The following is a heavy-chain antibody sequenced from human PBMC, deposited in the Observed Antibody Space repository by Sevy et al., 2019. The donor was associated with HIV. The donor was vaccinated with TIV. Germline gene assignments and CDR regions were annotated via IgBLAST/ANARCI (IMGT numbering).Heavy chain of an antibody. CDR2: ISYTGST. D-gene: IGHD3-9*01. Sequence: SETLSLTCTVSGVSISGGAYYWGWIRQPPGKGLEWVGSISYTGSTYYNPSLKSRVTISVDTSKNQFSLKRTSVTAADTAEDYCARRGDNNWFDPWGQGTLVTVSS. V-gene: IGHV4-39*01. CDR1: GVSISGGAYY. J-gene: IGHJ5*02. CDR3: ARRGDNNWFDP.